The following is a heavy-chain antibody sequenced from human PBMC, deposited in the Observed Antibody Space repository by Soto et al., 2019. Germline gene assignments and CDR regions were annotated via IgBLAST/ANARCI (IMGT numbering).Heavy chain of an antibody. Sequence: GGSLRLSCAASGFTFSSYWMHWVRQAPGKGLVWVSRTNTDGSRTSYADSVKGRFTISRDNAKNTLYLQMNSLRAEDTAVYYCARDRRLASWGQGTLVTVSS. D-gene: IGHD6-19*01. CDR3: ARDRRLAS. CDR2: TNTDGSRT. J-gene: IGHJ5*02. V-gene: IGHV3-74*01. CDR1: GFTFSSYW.